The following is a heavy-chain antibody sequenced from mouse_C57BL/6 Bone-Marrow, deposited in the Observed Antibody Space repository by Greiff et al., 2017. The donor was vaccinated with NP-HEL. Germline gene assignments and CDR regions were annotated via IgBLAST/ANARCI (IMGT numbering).Heavy chain of an antibody. CDR3: ARFSSREYYVEYAMDY. V-gene: IGHV1-7*01. CDR2: INPSSGYT. J-gene: IGHJ4*01. CDR1: GYTFTRYW. Sequence: VQLQQSGAELAKPGASVKLSCKASGYTFTRYWMHWVKQRPGQGLEWIGYINPSSGYTKYNQKFKDKATLTADQSSSTAYMQLSSLKYEDSAGDYCARFSSREYYVEYAMDYWGQGTTVTVSS. D-gene: IGHD1-1*01.